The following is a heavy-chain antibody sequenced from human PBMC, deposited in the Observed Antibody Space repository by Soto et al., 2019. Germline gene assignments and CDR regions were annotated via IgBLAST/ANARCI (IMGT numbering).Heavy chain of an antibody. CDR3: ARAGSIGYCSGGSCYYFDY. CDR1: GGSFSGYY. D-gene: IGHD2-15*01. CDR2: INHSGST. V-gene: IGHV4-34*01. Sequence: SETLSLTCAVYGGSFSGYYWSWIRQPPGKGLEWIGEINHSGSTNYNPSLKSRVTISVDTSKNQFSLKLSSVTAADTAVYYCARAGSIGYCSGGSCYYFDYWGQGTLVTVSS. J-gene: IGHJ4*02.